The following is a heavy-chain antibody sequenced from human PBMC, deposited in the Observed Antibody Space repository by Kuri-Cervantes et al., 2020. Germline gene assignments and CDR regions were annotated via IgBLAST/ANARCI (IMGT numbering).Heavy chain of an antibody. D-gene: IGHD3-10*01. CDR1: GFTFSSYA. Sequence: GESLKISCAASGFTFSSYAMSWVRQAPGKGLEWVSAISGSGGSTYYADSVKGRFTISRDNSKNKVSLQMNRLRLEDTAVYYCAKDGGSYSDLDSWGQGTLVTVSS. CDR3: AKDGGSYSDLDS. CDR2: ISGSGGST. J-gene: IGHJ5*01. V-gene: IGHV3-23*01.